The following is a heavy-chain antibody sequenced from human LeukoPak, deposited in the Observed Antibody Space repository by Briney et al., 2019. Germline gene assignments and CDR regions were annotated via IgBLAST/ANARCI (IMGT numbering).Heavy chain of an antibody. Sequence: GESLKISCKGSGYIFTSYWIGWVRQMPGKGLEWMGIIYPGDSDTRYSPSFQGQVTISADKSISTAYLQWSSLKASDTATYYCARHPLDDSSGYFDYWGQGTLVTVSS. CDR1: GYIFTSYW. CDR3: ARHPLDDSSGYFDY. J-gene: IGHJ4*02. V-gene: IGHV5-51*01. D-gene: IGHD3-22*01. CDR2: IYPGDSDT.